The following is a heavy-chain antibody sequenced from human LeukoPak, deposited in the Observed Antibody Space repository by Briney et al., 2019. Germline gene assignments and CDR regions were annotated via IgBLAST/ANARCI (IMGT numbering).Heavy chain of an antibody. Sequence: ASVKVSCKASGYTFTSYYMHWVRQAPGQGLEWMGIINPSGGSTSYAQKLQGRVTMTTDTSTSTAYMELRSLRSDDTAVYYCAREGSGYSGYDVADYWGQGTLVTVSS. J-gene: IGHJ4*02. CDR2: INPSGGST. CDR3: AREGSGYSGYDVADY. V-gene: IGHV1-46*01. CDR1: GYTFTSYY. D-gene: IGHD5-12*01.